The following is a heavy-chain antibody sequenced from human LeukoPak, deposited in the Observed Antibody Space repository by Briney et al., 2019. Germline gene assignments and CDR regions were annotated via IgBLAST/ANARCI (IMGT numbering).Heavy chain of an antibody. Sequence: SETLSLTCTVSGGSISSYYWSWIRQPAGKGLEWIGRIYTSGSTNYNPSLKSRVAMSVDTSKNQFSLKLSSVTAADTAVYYCARDRRHYYDSRRHNWFDPWGQGTLVTVSS. CDR3: ARDRRHYYDSRRHNWFDP. D-gene: IGHD3-22*01. J-gene: IGHJ5*02. CDR1: GGSISSYY. CDR2: IYTSGST. V-gene: IGHV4-4*07.